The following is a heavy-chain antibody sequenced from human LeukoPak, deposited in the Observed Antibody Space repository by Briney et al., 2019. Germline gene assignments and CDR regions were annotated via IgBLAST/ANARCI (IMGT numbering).Heavy chain of an antibody. J-gene: IGHJ4*02. CDR3: ARDKRPGSGSYYNGFDY. D-gene: IGHD3-10*01. CDR2: IYTSGST. V-gene: IGHV4-4*07. CDR1: GGSISSYY. Sequence: SETLSLTCTVSGGSISSYYWSWIRQPAGKGLEWIGRIYTSGSTNYNPSLKSRVTMSVDTFKNQFSLKLSSVTAADTAVYYCARDKRPGSGSYYNGFDYWGQGTLVTVSS.